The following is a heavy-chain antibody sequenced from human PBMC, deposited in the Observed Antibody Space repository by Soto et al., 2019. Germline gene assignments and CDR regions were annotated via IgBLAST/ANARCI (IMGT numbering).Heavy chain of an antibody. CDR1: GFTFSGAW. CDR3: TWKGATFDY. D-gene: IGHD1-26*01. V-gene: IGHV3-15*01. CDR2: IRSKTSGGTA. Sequence: GGSLRLSCAASGFTFSGAWMNWVRQPPGKGLEWVGLIRSKTSGGTADYAAPVKGRFTVSRDDSKNTLYLQMNSLKTEDTAMYYCTWKGATFDYWGQGT. J-gene: IGHJ4*02.